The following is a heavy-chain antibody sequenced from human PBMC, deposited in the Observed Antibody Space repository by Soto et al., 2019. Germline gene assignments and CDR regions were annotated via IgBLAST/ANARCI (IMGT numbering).Heavy chain of an antibody. CDR2: IIPIFGTA. D-gene: IGHD6-13*01. Sequence: QVQLVQSGAEVKKPGSSVKVSCKASGGTFSSYAISWVRQAPGQGLEWMGGIIPIFGTANYAQKFQGRVTITADKSTGTAYMELSSLRSEDTAVYYCARLVRVRNPHASWYEGWFDPWGQGTLVTVSS. CDR3: ARLVRVRNPHASWYEGWFDP. V-gene: IGHV1-69*06. CDR1: GGTFSSYA. J-gene: IGHJ5*02.